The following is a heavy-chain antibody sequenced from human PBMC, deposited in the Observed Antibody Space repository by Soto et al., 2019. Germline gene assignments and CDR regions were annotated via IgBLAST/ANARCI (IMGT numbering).Heavy chain of an antibody. CDR3: ASPPGIAAAGPNDDAFDI. CDR1: GGSISSGGYY. V-gene: IGHV4-31*03. CDR2: IYYSGST. J-gene: IGHJ3*02. D-gene: IGHD6-13*01. Sequence: SETLSLTCTVSGGSISSGGYYWSWIRQHPGKGLEWIGYIYYSGSTYYNPSLKSRVTISVDTSKNQFSLKLSSVTAADTAVYYCASPPGIAAAGPNDDAFDIWGQGTMVTVSS.